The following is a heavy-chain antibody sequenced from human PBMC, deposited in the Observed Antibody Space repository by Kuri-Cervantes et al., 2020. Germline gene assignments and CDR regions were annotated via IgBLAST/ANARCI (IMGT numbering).Heavy chain of an antibody. CDR2: IKKDGSDG. J-gene: IGHJ4*02. V-gene: IGHV3-7*01. CDR3: AGEPRSLAY. D-gene: IGHD2-15*01. CDR1: GFTFSNYW. Sequence: GESLKIPCAASGFTFSNYWMAWVRQAPGKGLEWVAMIKKDGSDGYYVDSVKGRFTISRDNFINSLFLQINSLRAEDSAVYYCAGEPRSLAYWGRGTLVTVSS.